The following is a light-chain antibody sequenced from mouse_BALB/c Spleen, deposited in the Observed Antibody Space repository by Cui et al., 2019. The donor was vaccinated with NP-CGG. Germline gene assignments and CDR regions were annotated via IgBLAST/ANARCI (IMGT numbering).Light chain of an antibody. V-gene: IGLV1*01. CDR1: TGAVTTSNY. CDR3: ALWYSNHWV. Sequence: QAVVTQESALTTSPGDTVTLTCRSSTGAVTTSNYANWVQEKPVHLFTGLIGGTNNRAPGVPARFSGSLIGDKAALTITGTQTEDEAIYFCALWYSNHWVFGGGTKLTVL. J-gene: IGLJ1*01. CDR2: GTN.